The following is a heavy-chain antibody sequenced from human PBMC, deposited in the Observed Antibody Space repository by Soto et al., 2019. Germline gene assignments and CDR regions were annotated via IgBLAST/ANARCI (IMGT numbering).Heavy chain of an antibody. CDR3: ARTYDSSGYQEYFQH. CDR2: IYYSGST. V-gene: IGHV4-31*03. D-gene: IGHD3-22*01. Sequence: SETLSLTCTVSGGSISSCGYYWSWIRQHPGKGLEWIGYIYYSGSTYYNPSLKSRVTISVDTSKNQFSLKLSSVTAADTAVYYCARTYDSSGYQEYFQHWGQGTLVTVSS. CDR1: GGSISSCGYY. J-gene: IGHJ1*01.